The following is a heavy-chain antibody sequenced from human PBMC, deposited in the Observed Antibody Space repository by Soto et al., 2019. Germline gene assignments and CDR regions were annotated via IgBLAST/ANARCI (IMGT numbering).Heavy chain of an antibody. J-gene: IGHJ6*02. CDR1: GFTFSSYS. CDR2: ISSSSSTI. CDR3: AIVRYYYGMDV. V-gene: IGHV3-48*02. D-gene: IGHD3-10*01. Sequence: PGGSLRLSCAASGFTFSSYSMNWVRQAPGKGLEWVSYISSSSSTIYYADSVKGRFTISRDNAKNSLCLQMNSLRDEDTAVYYCAIVRYYYGMDVWGQGTTVTVSS.